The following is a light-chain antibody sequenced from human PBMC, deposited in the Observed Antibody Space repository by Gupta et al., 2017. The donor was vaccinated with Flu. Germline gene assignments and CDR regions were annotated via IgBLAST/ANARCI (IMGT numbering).Light chain of an antibody. CDR3: QQYNSYWT. Sequence: VGDRVTITCRASQSISNRLTWYQQKPGKAPKLLIYEASNLESGVPSRFSGSGSGTEFTLTISSLQPDDFATYYCQQYNSYWTFGQGTKVEIK. V-gene: IGKV1-5*03. CDR2: EAS. J-gene: IGKJ1*01. CDR1: QSISNR.